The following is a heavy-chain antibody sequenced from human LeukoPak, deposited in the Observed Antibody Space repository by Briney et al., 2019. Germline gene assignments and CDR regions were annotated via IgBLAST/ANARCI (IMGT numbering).Heavy chain of an antibody. J-gene: IGHJ5*02. CDR3: ARSSTSCYGVGPKCWFDP. Sequence: PGGSLRLSCAASGFTFSSYGMHWVRQAPGKGLEWVSGISWNSGSVGYADSVKGRFTISRDNAKNSLYLQMNSLRAEDTALYYCARSSTSCYGVGPKCWFDPWGQGTLVTVSS. CDR2: ISWNSGSV. V-gene: IGHV3-9*01. D-gene: IGHD2-2*01. CDR1: GFTFSSYG.